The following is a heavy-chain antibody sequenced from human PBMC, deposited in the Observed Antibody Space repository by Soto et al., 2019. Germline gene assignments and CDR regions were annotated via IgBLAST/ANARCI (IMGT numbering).Heavy chain of an antibody. J-gene: IGHJ6*02. D-gene: IGHD6-13*01. CDR1: GYSFTSYW. CDR2: IYPGDSDT. CDR3: ATYSSSWYGLRFGYRYGMDV. V-gene: IGHV5-51*01. Sequence: PGESLKISCKGSGYSFTSYWIGWVRQMPGKGLEWMGIIYPGDSDTRYSPPFQGQVTISADKSISTAYLQWSSLKASDTAMYYCATYSSSWYGLRFGYRYGMDVWGQGTTVTVSS.